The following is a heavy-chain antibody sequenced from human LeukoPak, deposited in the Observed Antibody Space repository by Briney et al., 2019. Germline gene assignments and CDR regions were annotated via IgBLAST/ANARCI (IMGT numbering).Heavy chain of an antibody. CDR1: GYSISSDYY. J-gene: IGHJ3*02. CDR2: IYHSGST. Sequence: SETLSLTCTVSGYSISSDYYWGWIRQPPGKGLEWIGSIYHSGSTYYNPSLKSRVTISVDTSKNQFSLKLSSVTAADTAVYYCARARGIRFSPGGGAFDIWGLGTMVTVSS. V-gene: IGHV4-38-2*02. D-gene: IGHD3-3*01. CDR3: ARARGIRFSPGGGAFDI.